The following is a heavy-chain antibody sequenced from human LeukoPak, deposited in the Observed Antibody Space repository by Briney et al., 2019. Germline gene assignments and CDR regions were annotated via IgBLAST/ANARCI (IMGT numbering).Heavy chain of an antibody. CDR1: GFTFSSYA. CDR2: ISGSGGST. D-gene: IGHD2-15*01. CDR3: AKYSAVLMPFDC. Sequence: AGGSLRFSCAASGFTFSSYAMSWVRQAPGKGLVGVSVISGSGGSTYYADSVKGRFTITRDNSKNTLYLQMNSLRAEDTAVYYCAKYSAVLMPFDCWGQGTLVTVSS. J-gene: IGHJ4*02. V-gene: IGHV3-23*01.